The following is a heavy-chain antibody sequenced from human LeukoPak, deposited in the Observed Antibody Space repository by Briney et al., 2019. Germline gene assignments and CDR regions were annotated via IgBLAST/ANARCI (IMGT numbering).Heavy chain of an antibody. Sequence: SGTLSLTCTVSGGSISRYYWRWIRQPPGKGLEGIGYNFSSGSTTYNPSLQSRVTISVDTSKNQFSLKLSSVTAEDTAVYYCERRSKDGYNFDYWGQGTLVTASS. D-gene: IGHD5-24*01. CDR1: GGSISRYY. V-gene: IGHV4-59*08. CDR2: NFSSGST. J-gene: IGHJ4*02. CDR3: ERRSKDGYNFDY.